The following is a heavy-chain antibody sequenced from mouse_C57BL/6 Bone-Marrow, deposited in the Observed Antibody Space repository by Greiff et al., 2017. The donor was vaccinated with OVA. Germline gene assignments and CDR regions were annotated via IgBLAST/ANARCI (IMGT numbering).Heavy chain of an antibody. CDR3: AREIITPWFAY. CDR1: GFTFSSYG. V-gene: IGHV5-6*01. Sequence: DVQLVESGGDLVKPGGSLKLSCAASGFTFSSYGMSWVRQTPDKRLEWVATISSGGSYTYYPDSVKGRFTISRDNAKNTLYLQMSSLKSEDTAMYYCAREIITPWFAYWGQGTLVTVSA. CDR2: ISSGGSYT. D-gene: IGHD1-2*01. J-gene: IGHJ3*01.